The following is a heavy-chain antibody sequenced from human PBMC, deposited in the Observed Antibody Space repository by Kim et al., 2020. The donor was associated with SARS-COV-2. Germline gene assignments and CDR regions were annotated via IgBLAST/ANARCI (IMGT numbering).Heavy chain of an antibody. CDR1: GFTFSDYY. J-gene: IGHJ4*02. D-gene: IGHD3-10*01. CDR3: ARDRWFGELSGRPLDY. CDR2: ISSSGSTI. Sequence: GGSLRLSCAASGFTFSDYYMSWIRQAPGKGLEWGSNISSSGSTIYYADSVKGRFTISRDNAKNSLYLQMNSLRAEDTAVYYCARDRWFGELSGRPLDYWGQGPLVTVSS. V-gene: IGHV3-11*04.